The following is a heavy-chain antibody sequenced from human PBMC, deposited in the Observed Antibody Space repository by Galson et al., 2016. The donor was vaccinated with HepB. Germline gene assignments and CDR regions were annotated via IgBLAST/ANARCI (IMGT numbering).Heavy chain of an antibody. CDR1: GGTFSSYA. CDR3: ARDAVAVAGTLHFYFYGMDV. Sequence: SVKVSCKASGGTFSSYAFSWVRQAPGQGLEWMGRIVPILGMSNYAQKFQGRVTITADKSTSTVYMELSSLRSEDTAVDYCARDAVAVAGTLHFYFYGMDVWGQVTTVTVSS. CDR2: IVPILGMS. V-gene: IGHV1-69*04. J-gene: IGHJ6*02. D-gene: IGHD6-19*01.